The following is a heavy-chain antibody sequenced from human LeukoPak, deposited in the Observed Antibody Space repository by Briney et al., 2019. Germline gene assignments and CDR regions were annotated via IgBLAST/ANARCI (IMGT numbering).Heavy chain of an antibody. J-gene: IGHJ4*02. CDR1: GFTFSSYA. CDR2: ISSSSSTI. CDR3: AREIQLWSGDVDY. V-gene: IGHV3-48*01. Sequence: GGSLRLSCAASGFTFSSYAMNWVRQAPGKGLEWVSYISSSSSTIYYADSVKGRFTTSRDNAKNSLYLQMNSLRAEDTAVYYCAREIQLWSGDVDYWGQGTLVTVSS. D-gene: IGHD5-18*01.